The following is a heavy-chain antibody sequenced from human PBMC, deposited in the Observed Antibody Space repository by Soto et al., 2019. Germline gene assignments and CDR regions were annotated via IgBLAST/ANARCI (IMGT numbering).Heavy chain of an antibody. CDR3: AKDLGYCSGGSCYSPNYYGMEV. V-gene: IGHV3-23*01. CDR1: VCTFSSYA. CDR2: ISGSGGST. Sequence: VGSLRLSCASSVCTFSSYAMSCVRHAPGKWLEWVSAISGSGGSTYYADSVKGRFTISRDNSKNTLYLQMNSLRAEDTAVYYCAKDLGYCSGGSCYSPNYYGMEVWGQGTTVNLSS. J-gene: IGHJ6*01. D-gene: IGHD2-15*01.